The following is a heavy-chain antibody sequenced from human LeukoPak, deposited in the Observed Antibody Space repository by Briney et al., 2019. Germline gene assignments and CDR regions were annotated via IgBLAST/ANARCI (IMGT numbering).Heavy chain of an antibody. V-gene: IGHV1-2*02. CDR3: ARGRLRLGELSFDY. J-gene: IGHJ4*02. D-gene: IGHD3-16*02. Sequence: GESLKISCKGSGYRFTSYWIGWVRQAPGQGLEWMGWINPNSGGTNYAEKCQGRVTMTRDTSISTAYMELSRLRADDTAVYYCARGRLRLGELSFDYWGQGTLVTVSS. CDR1: GYRFTSYW. CDR2: INPNSGGT.